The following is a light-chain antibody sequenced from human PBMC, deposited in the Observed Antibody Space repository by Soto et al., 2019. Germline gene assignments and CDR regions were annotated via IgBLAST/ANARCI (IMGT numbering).Light chain of an antibody. Sequence: QSVLTQPPSASGSPGQSVAISCTGTSSDVGGYNFVSWYQQHPGKAPKLIIYEVNKRPSGVPDRFSGSKSGNTASLTVSGLQAEDEGDYYCSSYAGSNNWGVFGGGTKVTVL. CDR2: EVN. V-gene: IGLV2-8*01. CDR1: SSDVGGYNF. J-gene: IGLJ2*01. CDR3: SSYAGSNNWGV.